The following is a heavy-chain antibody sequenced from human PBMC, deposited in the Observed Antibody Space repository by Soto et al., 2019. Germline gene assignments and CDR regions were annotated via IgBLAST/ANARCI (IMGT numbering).Heavy chain of an antibody. D-gene: IGHD2-15*01. Sequence: EVQLLESGGGLVQPGGSLRLSCAAYGFAFSTYAMSWVHQAPGKGLEWVSAISGGRSGTYYADSVRGRFTLSRDDSTNTLYLQMNSLRAEDTAIYYCAKGSLGYCSGVICYFFDFWGQGTLVTVSS. CDR2: ISGGRSGT. CDR1: GFAFSTYA. V-gene: IGHV3-23*01. J-gene: IGHJ4*02. CDR3: AKGSLGYCSGVICYFFDF.